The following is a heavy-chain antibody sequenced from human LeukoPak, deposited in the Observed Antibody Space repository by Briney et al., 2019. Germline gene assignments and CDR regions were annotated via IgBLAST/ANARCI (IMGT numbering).Heavy chain of an antibody. V-gene: IGHV4-59*12. CDR2: KDYSGST. Sequence: PSETLSLTCTVSGGSISSYYWSWIRQPPGKGLEWIGYKDYSGSTNYNRSLKSRVTISVDTSKNQFSLKLSSVTAADTAVYYCARGGGERAFDIWGQGTMVTVSS. CDR3: ARGGGERAFDI. D-gene: IGHD3-16*01. J-gene: IGHJ3*02. CDR1: GGSISSYY.